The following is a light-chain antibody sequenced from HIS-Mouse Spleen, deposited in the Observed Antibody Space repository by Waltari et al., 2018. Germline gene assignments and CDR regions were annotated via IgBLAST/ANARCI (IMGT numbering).Light chain of an antibody. V-gene: IGKV1-33*01. CDR3: QQYDNLPIT. Sequence: DIQMTQSPSSLSASVGARVTITCQARQDISNYLNWYQQKPGKAPKLLIYDASNLETGVPSRFSGSGSGTDFTFTISSLQPEDIATYYCQQYDNLPITFGQGTRLEIK. CDR2: DAS. CDR1: QDISNY. J-gene: IGKJ5*01.